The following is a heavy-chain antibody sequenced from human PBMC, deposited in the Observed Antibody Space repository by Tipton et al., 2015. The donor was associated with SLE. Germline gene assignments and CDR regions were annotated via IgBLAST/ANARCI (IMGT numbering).Heavy chain of an antibody. J-gene: IGHJ3*02. Sequence: GLVKPSETLSLTCTVSGGSISSHYWSWIRQAPGKGLEWIGDIYYSGSTNYNPSLKSRVTISVDTSKNQLSLKLSSVTAADTAVYYCARVYHGWGAFDIWGQGTMVTVSS. CDR3: ARVYHGWGAFDI. V-gene: IGHV4-59*08. D-gene: IGHD2-2*01. CDR2: IYYSGST. CDR1: GGSISSHY.